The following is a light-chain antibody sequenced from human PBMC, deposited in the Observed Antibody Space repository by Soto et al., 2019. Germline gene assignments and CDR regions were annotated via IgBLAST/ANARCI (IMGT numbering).Light chain of an antibody. Sequence: DIVMTQSPLSLPVTPGEPASISCRSSQSLLHRNGYNYLDWYLQKPGQSPQLLIYLGSARASGVPDRLSGGGSGTDFTLEISRVEAEDVGVYYCMQALQTPLSFGGGTKVEI. CDR3: MQALQTPLS. V-gene: IGKV2-28*01. CDR2: LGS. CDR1: QSLLHRNGYNY. J-gene: IGKJ4*01.